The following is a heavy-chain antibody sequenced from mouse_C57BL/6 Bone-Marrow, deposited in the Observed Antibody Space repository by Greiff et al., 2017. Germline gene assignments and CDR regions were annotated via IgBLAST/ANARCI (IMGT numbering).Heavy chain of an antibody. J-gene: IGHJ3*01. D-gene: IGHD1-1*01. CDR3: TTRVYYYGSSPAWFAY. Sequence: QSGAELVRPGASVKLSCTASGFNIKDDYMHWVKQRPEQGLEWIGWIDPENGDTEYASNFQGKATITADTSSNTAYLQLSSLTSEDTAVYYCTTRVYYYGSSPAWFAYWGQGTLVTVSA. CDR1: GFNIKDDY. CDR2: IDPENGDT. V-gene: IGHV14-4*01.